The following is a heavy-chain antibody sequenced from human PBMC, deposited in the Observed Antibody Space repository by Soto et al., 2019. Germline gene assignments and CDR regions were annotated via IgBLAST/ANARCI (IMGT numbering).Heavy chain of an antibody. Sequence: ASVKVSCKASGYTSTGYYMHWVRQAPGQGLEWMGWIHPNSGDTNYAQKFQGRVTMSGDTCIITAYMELSRLRYDDTAVYYCARGWNIVAAVTNNWFDPWGQGTLVTVSS. V-gene: IGHV1-2*02. CDR2: IHPNSGDT. D-gene: IGHD1-26*01. CDR1: GYTSTGYY. J-gene: IGHJ5*02. CDR3: ARGWNIVAAVTNNWFDP.